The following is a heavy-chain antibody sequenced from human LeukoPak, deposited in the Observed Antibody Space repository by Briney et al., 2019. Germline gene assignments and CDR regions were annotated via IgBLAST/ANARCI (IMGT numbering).Heavy chain of an antibody. CDR1: GFTFSSHW. Sequence: GGSRRLSCGASGFTFSSHWMTWVRQAPGEGLEFVANIKQDGSEINYADSVKGRFTVSRDNAKNSLYLQMNSLRAEDTALYYCARERQQLLFFDYWGQGTLVTVSS. J-gene: IGHJ4*02. V-gene: IGHV3-7*01. CDR3: ARERQQLLFFDY. D-gene: IGHD6-13*01. CDR2: IKQDGSEI.